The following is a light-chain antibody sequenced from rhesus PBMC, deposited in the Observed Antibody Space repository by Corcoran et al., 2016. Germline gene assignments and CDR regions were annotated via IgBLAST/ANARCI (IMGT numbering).Light chain of an antibody. J-gene: IGKJ2*01. CDR1: QAIDRF. CDR3: QQHHTYPYT. V-gene: IGKV1-25*01. Sequence: DIQMTQSPSSLSASVGDRVTITCRASQAIDRFLVWYQQKPGKAPKLLIYGASTLQSGVPSRFSGSGSRTDFTLPISGLQPEDFATYYGQQHHTYPYTFGQGTEVDIK. CDR2: GAS.